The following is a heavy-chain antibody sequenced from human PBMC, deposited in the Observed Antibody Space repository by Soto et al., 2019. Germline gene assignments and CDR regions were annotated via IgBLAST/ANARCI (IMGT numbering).Heavy chain of an antibody. CDR2: ISYDGSNK. CDR3: ARSSHQLRYGMDV. Sequence: HEQLVESGGGVVQPGRSLRLSCAASAFTFSTYAMHWVRQAPGKGLEWVAVISYDGSNKYFADSVKGRFTISRDNSKNALYQQMSSLRAEDTAVYYCARSSHQLRYGMDVWGQGTTVTVSS. V-gene: IGHV3-30-3*01. D-gene: IGHD2-2*01. CDR1: AFTFSTYA. J-gene: IGHJ6*02.